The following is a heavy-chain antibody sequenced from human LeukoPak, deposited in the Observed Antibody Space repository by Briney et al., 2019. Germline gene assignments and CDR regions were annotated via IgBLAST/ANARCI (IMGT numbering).Heavy chain of an antibody. CDR1: SGSISSSGYY. Sequence: SETLSLTCTVSSGSISSSGYYWGWIRQPPGKRLEWIGSINYSGTTYYNPSLKSRVTISVDTSKNQFSLRLSSVTAADTAVYYCAREVRRGSYSFYWYFDLWGRGTLVTVSS. V-gene: IGHV4-39*07. J-gene: IGHJ2*01. CDR2: INYSGTT. D-gene: IGHD1-26*01. CDR3: AREVRRGSYSFYWYFDL.